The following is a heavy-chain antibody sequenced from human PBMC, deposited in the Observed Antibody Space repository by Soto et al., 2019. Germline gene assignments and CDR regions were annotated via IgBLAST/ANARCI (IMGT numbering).Heavy chain of an antibody. CDR3: ARGGVVVVPAARGKYSY. CDR2: INHSGSN. D-gene: IGHD2-2*01. CDR1: GGSFSGYY. Sequence: QVQLQQWGAGLLKPSETLSLTCAVYGGSFSGYYWSWIRQPPGKGLEWIGEINHSGSNNYNPSLTSRVTISVDTSKNQFSLNLSSVTAADTAVYYCARGGVVVVPAARGKYSYWGQGTLVTVSS. V-gene: IGHV4-34*01. J-gene: IGHJ4*02.